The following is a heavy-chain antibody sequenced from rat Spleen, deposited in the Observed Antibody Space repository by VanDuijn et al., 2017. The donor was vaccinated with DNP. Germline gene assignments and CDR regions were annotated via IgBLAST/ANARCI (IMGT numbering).Heavy chain of an antibody. D-gene: IGHD1-11*01. CDR3: TTDFERGY. Sequence: EVQLVESGGDLVQPGRSLKLSCAASGFTFSDFNMAWVRQVPGKGLEWVASITSSGGDSYYPDSVKGRFTISRDNAKSIVYLKMDSLRSEDTATYYCTTDFERGYWGQGVMVTVSS. CDR1: GFTFSDFN. V-gene: IGHV5-20*01. J-gene: IGHJ2*01. CDR2: ITSSGGDS.